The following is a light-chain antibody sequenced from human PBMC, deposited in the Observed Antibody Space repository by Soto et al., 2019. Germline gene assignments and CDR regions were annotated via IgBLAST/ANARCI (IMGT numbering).Light chain of an antibody. CDR2: SAS. CDR1: QGFSTW. CDR3: QQSNSFPRT. J-gene: IGKJ4*01. Sequence: DIQMTQSPSSVSASVGDRVTITCRASQGFSTWLAWYRRKPGRAPELLIYSASSLHSGVPSTVIGSGSGTDLTLTISSLQPEDFATYYCQQSNSFPRTFGGGAEVQIK. V-gene: IGKV1-12*01.